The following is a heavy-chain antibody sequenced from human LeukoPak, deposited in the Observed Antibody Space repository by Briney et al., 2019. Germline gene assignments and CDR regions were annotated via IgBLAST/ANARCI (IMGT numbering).Heavy chain of an antibody. CDR2: MNPNSGNT. D-gene: IGHD3-10*02. J-gene: IGHJ4*02. Sequence: ASVKVSCKASGYTFTSYDINWVRQATGQGLEWMGWMNPNSGNTGYAQKFQGRVTMTRNTSISTAYMELSSLRSEDTAVYYCARGFGSPWYYCVRNGGFDYWGQGTLVTVSS. CDR1: GYTFTSYD. V-gene: IGHV1-8*01. CDR3: ARGFGSPWYYCVRNGGFDY.